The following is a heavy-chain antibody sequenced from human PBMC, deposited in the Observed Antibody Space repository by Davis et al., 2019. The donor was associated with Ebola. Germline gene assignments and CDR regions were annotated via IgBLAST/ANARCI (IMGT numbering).Heavy chain of an antibody. CDR1: GFTFSSYA. J-gene: IGHJ4*02. D-gene: IGHD6-13*01. V-gene: IGHV3-64*04. CDR2: ISSNGGST. CDR3: AKEWDIAAIANIDY. Sequence: GSLRLSCSASGFTFSSYAMHWVRQAPGKGLEYVSAISSNGGSTYYADSVKGRFTISRDNSKNTLYLQMNSLRVEDTAVYYCAKEWDIAAIANIDYWGQGTLVTVSS.